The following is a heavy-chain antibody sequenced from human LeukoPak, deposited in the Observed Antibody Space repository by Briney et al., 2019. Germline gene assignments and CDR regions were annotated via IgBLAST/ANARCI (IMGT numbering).Heavy chain of an antibody. Sequence: PSETLSLTCAVYGGSFSGYYWSWIRQPPGKGLEWIGEINHSESTNYNPSLKSRVTISVDTSKNQFSLKLSSVTAADTAVYYCARVPRYYGSGSYYSPVGWFDPWGQGTLFTVSS. CDR2: INHSEST. CDR1: GGSFSGYY. J-gene: IGHJ5*02. D-gene: IGHD3-10*01. CDR3: ARVPRYYGSGSYYSPVGWFDP. V-gene: IGHV4-34*01.